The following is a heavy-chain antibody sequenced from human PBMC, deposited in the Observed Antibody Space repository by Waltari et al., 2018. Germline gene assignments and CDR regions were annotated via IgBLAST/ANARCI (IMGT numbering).Heavy chain of an antibody. J-gene: IGHJ3*02. D-gene: IGHD1-26*01. CDR1: GGSISSHY. CDR3: ASDRGVGASDAFDI. Sequence: QVQLQESGPGLVKPSETLSLTCTVPGGSISSHYWSWIRQPPGKGLEWIGYIYYSGSTNSNPSLKSRVTISVATSKTQFSLKLSSVTAADTAVYYCASDRGVGASDAFDIWGQGTMVTVSS. CDR2: IYYSGST. V-gene: IGHV4-59*11.